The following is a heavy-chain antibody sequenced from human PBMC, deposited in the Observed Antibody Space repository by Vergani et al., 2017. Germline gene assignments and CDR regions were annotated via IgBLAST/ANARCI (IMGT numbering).Heavy chain of an antibody. CDR2: ISGSGGNT. CDR3: ARETRDTPSSLDY. D-gene: IGHD5-24*01. V-gene: IGHV3-23*01. Sequence: EVKLLESGGNLIQPGGSLRLSCGASGFTFSSYAMTWARLAPGKGLQWVSAISGSGGNTFYTDSVKGRFTISRDNSKDTLYLQMNSLRVEDTAIYYCARETRDTPSSLDYWGQGTLVTVSS. CDR1: GFTFSSYA. J-gene: IGHJ4*02.